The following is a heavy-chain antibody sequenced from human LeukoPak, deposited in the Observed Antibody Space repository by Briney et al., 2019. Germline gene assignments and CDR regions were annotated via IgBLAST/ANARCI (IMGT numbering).Heavy chain of an antibody. V-gene: IGHV3-53*01. Sequence: GGSLRLSCAISGFSVRTNFMSWVRQAPGKGLEWVSVIYTGGGTDHADSVKGRFTISRDNSKNTLSLQMNSLRADDTAIYYCTRSGYRHPYHFESWGQGTLVIVSS. CDR1: GFSVRTNF. CDR2: IYTGGGT. D-gene: IGHD3-22*01. J-gene: IGHJ4*02. CDR3: TRSGYRHPYHFES.